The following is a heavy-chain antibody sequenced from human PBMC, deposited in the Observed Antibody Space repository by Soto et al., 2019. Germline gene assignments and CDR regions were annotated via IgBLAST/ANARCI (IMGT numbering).Heavy chain of an antibody. CDR1: GFTVSRDY. CDR3: ARAYGGNPALFDP. CDR2: IYTGGST. D-gene: IGHD4-17*01. J-gene: IGHJ5*02. V-gene: IGHV3-53*01. Sequence: EVQLVESGGGLIQPGGSLRLSCAASGFTVSRDYMSWVLQAPGKGLEWVSVIYTGGSTYYADSVKGRFTFSRDNSKNTLYLQMNSLRAEDTAVYYCARAYGGNPALFDPWGQGTLVTVSS.